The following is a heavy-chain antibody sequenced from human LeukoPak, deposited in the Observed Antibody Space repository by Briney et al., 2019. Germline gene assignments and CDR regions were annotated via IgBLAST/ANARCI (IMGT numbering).Heavy chain of an antibody. CDR3: ARIRAPSSFGQRESDY. V-gene: IGHV7-4-1*02. Sequence: ASVKVSCMASGDIFINYAINWARQAPGQGLEWMGWINTNTRNPTYAQGFTGRFVFSLDTPVSTAYLQISSLKAEDTAVYYCARIRAPSSFGQRESDYWGQGTLVTVSS. D-gene: IGHD3-3*02. CDR1: GDIFINYA. CDR2: INTNTRNP. J-gene: IGHJ4*02.